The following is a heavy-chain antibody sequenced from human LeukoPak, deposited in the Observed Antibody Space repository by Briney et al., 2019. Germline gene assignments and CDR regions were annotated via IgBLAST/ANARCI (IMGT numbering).Heavy chain of an antibody. J-gene: IGHJ4*02. CDR2: ISYDGSNK. Sequence: PGRSLRLSCAASGFTFSSYGMHWVRQAPGKGLEWVAVISYDGSNKYYADSVKGRFTISRDNSKNTLYLQMNSLRAEDTAVYYCAKEEGGSYNYFDYWGQGTLVTVSS. CDR1: GFTFSSYG. CDR3: AKEEGGSYNYFDY. D-gene: IGHD1-26*01. V-gene: IGHV3-30*18.